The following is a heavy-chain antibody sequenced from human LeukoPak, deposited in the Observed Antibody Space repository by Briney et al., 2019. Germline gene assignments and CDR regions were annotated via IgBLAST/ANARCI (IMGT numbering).Heavy chain of an antibody. D-gene: IGHD2-8*01. CDR1: GVSFSGYY. CDR2: INHSGST. CDR3: ARGHVGSYAYYYYYGMDV. J-gene: IGHJ6*02. Sequence: SETLSLTCAVYGVSFSGYYWSWIRRPPGKGLEWIGEINHSGSTNYNPSLKSRVTISVDTSKNQFSLKLSSVTAADTAVYYCARGHVGSYAYYYYYGMDVWGQGTTVTVSS. V-gene: IGHV4-34*01.